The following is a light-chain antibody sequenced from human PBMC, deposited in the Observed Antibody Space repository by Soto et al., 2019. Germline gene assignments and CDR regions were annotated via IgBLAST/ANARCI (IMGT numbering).Light chain of an antibody. CDR3: QQYVGSPIT. CDR2: AVS. Sequence: EIVLTQSPATLSLSPGERATLSCRASQSVTRYLAWYQQKPGQAPRLLIYAVSTRATGIPDRFSGSGSGTDFTLTISRLEPEDFAVYHCQQYVGSPITFGQGTRLEIK. CDR1: QSVTRY. V-gene: IGKV3-20*01. J-gene: IGKJ5*01.